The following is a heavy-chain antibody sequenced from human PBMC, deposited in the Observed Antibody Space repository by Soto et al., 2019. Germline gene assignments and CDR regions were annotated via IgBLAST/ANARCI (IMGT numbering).Heavy chain of an antibody. J-gene: IGHJ6*02. V-gene: IGHV3-21*01. D-gene: IGHD6-6*01. CDR1: GFTFSSYS. CDR2: ISSSSSYI. CDR3: ARDFYPQGYRSSHYYYGIDG. Sequence: SLKISCVASGFTFSSYSVNWVRQAPGKGLEWVSSISSSSSYIYYADSVKGRFTISRDNAKNSLYLQMNSLRAEDTAVYYCARDFYPQGYRSSHYYYGIDGWGQGSKVTVSS.